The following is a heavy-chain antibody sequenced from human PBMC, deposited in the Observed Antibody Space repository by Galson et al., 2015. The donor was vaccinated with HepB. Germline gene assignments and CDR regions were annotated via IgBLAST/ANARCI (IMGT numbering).Heavy chain of an antibody. D-gene: IGHD3-3*01. V-gene: IGHV1-46*01. J-gene: IGHJ5*02. CDR3: ARGHSLGITIFGVVTVGPFDP. CDR2: INPSGGST. Sequence: SVKVSCKASGYTFTRYYMHWVRQAPGQGLEWMGIINPSGGSTSYAQKFQGRVTMTRDTSTSTVYMELSSLRSEDTAVYYCARGHSLGITIFGVVTVGPFDPWGQGTLVTVSS. CDR1: GYTFTRYY.